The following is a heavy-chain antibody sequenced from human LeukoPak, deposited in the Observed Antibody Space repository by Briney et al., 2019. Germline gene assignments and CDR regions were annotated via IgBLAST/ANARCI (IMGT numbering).Heavy chain of an antibody. Sequence: GSLSLSCAASGFTVSSNYMSWVRQAPGKGLEWVSVIYSGGSTYYADSVKGRFTISRDNSKNTLYLQMNGLRAEDTAVYYCARDAIDYGDYVFDYWGQGTLVTVSS. V-gene: IGHV3-53*01. D-gene: IGHD4-17*01. CDR2: IYSGGST. J-gene: IGHJ4*02. CDR1: GFTVSSNY. CDR3: ARDAIDYGDYVFDY.